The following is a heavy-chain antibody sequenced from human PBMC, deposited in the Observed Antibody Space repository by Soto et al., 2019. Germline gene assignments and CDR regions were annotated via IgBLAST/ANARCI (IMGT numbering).Heavy chain of an antibody. Sequence: SDTLSLTCVVSGGSISSNEWWSWVRQPPGKGLEWIGEIYDTVTTNYNPSLKSRVTISIDKSKTQFSLKLTSLTAADTAVYYCARAVPFCLGPWGQGTLVTVSS. CDR3: ARAVPFCLGP. V-gene: IGHV4-4*02. D-gene: IGHD3-16*01. J-gene: IGHJ5*02. CDR1: GGSISSNEW. CDR2: IYDTVTT.